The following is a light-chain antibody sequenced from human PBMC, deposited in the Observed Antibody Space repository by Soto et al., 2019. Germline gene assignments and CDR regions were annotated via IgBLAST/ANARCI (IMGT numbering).Light chain of an antibody. CDR3: QQYNLWPQT. CDR2: GAS. V-gene: IGKV3-15*01. CDR1: ESISSN. J-gene: IGKJ1*01. Sequence: EIVMTQSPATLSVSPGERATLSCRASESISSNLAWYQQRPGQAPRLLIHGASTRAAGIPARFSGSESGTDFTLTISSLQSEDFAVYYCQQYNLWPQTFGQGTKVDIK.